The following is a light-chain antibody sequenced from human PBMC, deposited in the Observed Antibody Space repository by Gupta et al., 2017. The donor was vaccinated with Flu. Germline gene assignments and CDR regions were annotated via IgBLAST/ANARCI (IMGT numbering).Light chain of an antibody. CDR1: RDNIGMFRF. CDR2: EVN. V-gene: IGLV2-23*02. J-gene: IGLJ2*01. CDR3: CSYAGCATWI. Sequence: SITISCTGSRDNIGMFRFVSWYQQHPGKAPKLIIFEVNQRPSGVSDRFSGSKPDNPASLTISGLQTEDEGSYHCCSYAGCATWIFGGGTKLTVL.